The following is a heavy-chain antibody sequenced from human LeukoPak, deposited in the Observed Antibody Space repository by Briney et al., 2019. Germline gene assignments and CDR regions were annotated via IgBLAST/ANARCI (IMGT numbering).Heavy chain of an antibody. CDR2: ISAYNGNT. Sequence: ASVKVSCKASGYRFTSDGISWVRQAPGQGLEWMGWISAYNGNTNYAQKLQGRVTMTTDTSTSTAYMELRSLRSDDTAVYYCARGGDGDILTGLVFDYWGQGTLVTVSS. D-gene: IGHD3-9*01. CDR1: GYRFTSDG. CDR3: ARGGDGDILTGLVFDY. J-gene: IGHJ4*02. V-gene: IGHV1-18*01.